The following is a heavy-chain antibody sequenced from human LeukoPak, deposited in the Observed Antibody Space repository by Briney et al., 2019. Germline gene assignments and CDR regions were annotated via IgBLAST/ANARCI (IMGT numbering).Heavy chain of an antibody. D-gene: IGHD5-18*01. CDR2: IYYSGST. CDR1: GGSISSTDDY. CDR3: AREDGTSMDNAFDI. V-gene: IGHV4-39*07. J-gene: IGHJ3*02. Sequence: SETLSLTCTVSGGSISSTDDYWGWIRQPPGKGPEWIGSIYYSGSTYYNPSLKSRVTISEDPSKNQFSLMLSSVTAADTAVYYCAREDGTSMDNAFDIWGQGTMVTVSS.